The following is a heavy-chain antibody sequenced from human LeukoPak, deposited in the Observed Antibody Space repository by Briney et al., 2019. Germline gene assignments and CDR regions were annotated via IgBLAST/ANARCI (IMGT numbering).Heavy chain of an antibody. D-gene: IGHD2-2*02. Sequence: ASVKVSCKAFGYTFTGYYMHWVRQAPGQGLEWMGWINPNSGGTNYAQKFQGRVTMTRDTSISTAYMELSRLRSDDTAVYYCARENCSSTSCYRDNWFDPWGQGTLVTVSS. V-gene: IGHV1-2*02. CDR3: ARENCSSTSCYRDNWFDP. CDR2: INPNSGGT. CDR1: GYTFTGYY. J-gene: IGHJ5*02.